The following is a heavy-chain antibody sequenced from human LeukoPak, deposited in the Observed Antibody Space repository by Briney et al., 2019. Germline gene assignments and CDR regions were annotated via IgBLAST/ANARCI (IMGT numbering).Heavy chain of an antibody. CDR1: GYTFTANY. J-gene: IGHJ5*02. Sequence: GASVKVSCKASGYTFTANYIHWVRQAPGQGLEWMGRINPNTGVKNYAEKFQGRVTMTRDTSINTAYMELSRLTSDDTAVYHCARDGAAAGFDPWGQGTLVTVSS. CDR2: INPNTGVK. CDR3: ARDGAAAGFDP. D-gene: IGHD6-13*01. V-gene: IGHV1-2*06.